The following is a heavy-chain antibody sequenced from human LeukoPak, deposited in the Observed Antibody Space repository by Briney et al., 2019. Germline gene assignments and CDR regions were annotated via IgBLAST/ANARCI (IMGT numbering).Heavy chain of an antibody. Sequence: PGGSLRLSCAASRFTFSSDWMNWVRQAPGKGLDWVANINQDGSEKYYVDSVKGRFTISRDNAKNSLYLQMNSLRAEDTAVYYCARDPDMVRGVNFDYWGQGTLVTVSS. CDR1: RFTFSSDW. J-gene: IGHJ4*02. V-gene: IGHV3-7*03. CDR3: ARDPDMVRGVNFDY. D-gene: IGHD3-10*01. CDR2: INQDGSEK.